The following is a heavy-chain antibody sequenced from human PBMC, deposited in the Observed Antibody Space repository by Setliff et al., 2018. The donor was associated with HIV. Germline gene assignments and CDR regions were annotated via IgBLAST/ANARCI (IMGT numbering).Heavy chain of an antibody. CDR3: AKGRAYGDLYYYYGMDV. CDR2: ISYDGTNK. CDR1: GFTFSTYG. Sequence: GGSLRLSCAASGFTFSTYGMNWVRQAPGKGLEWVARISYDGTNKYYADSVKGRFTISRDTSKNTLYLQMNSLRAEDTAMYYCAKGRAYGDLYYYYGMDVWGQGTTVTVSS. V-gene: IGHV3-30*18. D-gene: IGHD4-17*01. J-gene: IGHJ6*02.